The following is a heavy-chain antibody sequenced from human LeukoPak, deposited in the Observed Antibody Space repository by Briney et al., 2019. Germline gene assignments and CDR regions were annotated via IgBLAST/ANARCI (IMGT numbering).Heavy chain of an antibody. J-gene: IGHJ6*03. CDR2: MNPNSGNT. Sequence: GASVKVSCKASGYTFTSYDINWVRQATGQGLEWMGWMNPNSGNTGYAQKFQGRVTMTRNTSISTAYMELSSLRSEDTAVYDCARGGSSSSIPDYYMDVWGKGTTVTVSS. CDR3: ARGGSSSSIPDYYMDV. V-gene: IGHV1-8*01. D-gene: IGHD6-6*01. CDR1: GYTFTSYD.